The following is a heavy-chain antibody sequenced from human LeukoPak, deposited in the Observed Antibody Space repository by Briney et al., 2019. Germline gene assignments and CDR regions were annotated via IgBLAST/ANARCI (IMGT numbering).Heavy chain of an antibody. CDR1: GYTLTELS. Sequence: ASVKVSCKVSGYTLTELSMHWVQQAPGKGLEWMRGFDPEDGETIYAQKFQGRVTMTEDTSTDTAYMELSSLRSEDTAVYYCATDQPGYSYGDGYFDYRGQGTLVTVSS. J-gene: IGHJ4*02. CDR3: ATDQPGYSYGDGYFDY. CDR2: FDPEDGET. V-gene: IGHV1-24*01. D-gene: IGHD5-18*01.